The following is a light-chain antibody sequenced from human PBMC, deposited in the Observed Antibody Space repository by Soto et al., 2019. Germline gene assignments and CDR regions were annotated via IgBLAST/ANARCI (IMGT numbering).Light chain of an antibody. CDR2: QIS. J-gene: IGKJ1*01. Sequence: DVVLTQTPLSSPVTLGQPASISCRSSQSLVHSDGKTYLSWLQQRPGQPPRLLIYQISNRFSGVPDRFSGSGAGTDFILKISRVEAEDVGVYYCMQFGHFPRTFGQGTKVEIK. V-gene: IGKV2-24*01. CDR3: MQFGHFPRT. CDR1: QSLVHSDGKTY.